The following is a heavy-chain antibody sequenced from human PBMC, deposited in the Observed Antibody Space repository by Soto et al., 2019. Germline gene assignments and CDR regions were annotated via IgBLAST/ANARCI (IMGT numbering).Heavy chain of an antibody. V-gene: IGHV3-23*01. J-gene: IGHJ4*02. D-gene: IGHD4-17*01. Sequence: SGGSLRLSCAASGFTFSTYALSWVRQAPGKGLEWVSTISASGGSTYYVDSVKGRFTISRDNARHSVYLQMNSLRAEDTAMYYCARGHYGRDYWGQGTPVTVSS. CDR3: ARGHYGRDY. CDR2: ISASGGST. CDR1: GFTFSTYA.